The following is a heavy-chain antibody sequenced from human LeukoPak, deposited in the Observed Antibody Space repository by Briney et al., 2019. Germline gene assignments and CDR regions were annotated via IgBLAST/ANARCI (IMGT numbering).Heavy chain of an antibody. J-gene: IGHJ4*02. D-gene: IGHD5-24*01. CDR3: ARASGMGWLQLGYFDY. Sequence: ASVKVSCKASGYTFTGYYMHWVRQAPGQGLEWMGWINPNSGGTNYAQKSQGRVTMTRDTSISTAYMELSRLRSDDTAVYYCARASGMGWLQLGYFDYWGQGTLVTVSS. CDR2: INPNSGGT. CDR1: GYTFTGYY. V-gene: IGHV1-2*02.